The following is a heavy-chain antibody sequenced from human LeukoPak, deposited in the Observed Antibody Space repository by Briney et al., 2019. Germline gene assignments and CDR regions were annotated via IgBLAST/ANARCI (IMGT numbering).Heavy chain of an antibody. CDR2: ISGSSSYI. J-gene: IGHJ4*02. CDR3: ARDREAAMVRGPFDY. V-gene: IGHV3-21*01. CDR1: GFTFSSYS. Sequence: GGSLRLSCAASGFTFSSYSMNWVRQAPGKGLEWVSSISGSSSYIYYADSVKGRFTISRDNAKNSLYLQMNSLRAEDTAVYYCARDREAAMVRGPFDYWGQGTLVTVSS. D-gene: IGHD3-10*01.